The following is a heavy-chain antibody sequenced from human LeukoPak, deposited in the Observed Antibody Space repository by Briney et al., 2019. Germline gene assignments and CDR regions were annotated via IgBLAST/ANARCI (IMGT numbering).Heavy chain of an antibody. D-gene: IGHD1-26*01. J-gene: IGHJ4*02. V-gene: IGHV4-59*01. CDR2: IYYSGST. CDR3: ARGEWDLLFDY. Sequence: PSETLSLTCTVPSGSISPYYWSWIRQPPGKGLEWIGFIYYSGSTNYNPSLKSRVTISVDTSKNQFSLKLSSVTAADTAVYYCARGEWDLLFDYWGQGTLVTVSS. CDR1: SGSISPYY.